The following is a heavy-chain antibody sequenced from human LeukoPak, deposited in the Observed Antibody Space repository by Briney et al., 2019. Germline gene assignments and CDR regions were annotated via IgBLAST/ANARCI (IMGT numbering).Heavy chain of an antibody. Sequence: ASVKVSCKASGYTFTGYYMHWVRQAPGQGLEWMGWINPNSGGTNYAQKFQGRVTMTRDTSISTAYLELSRPRSDDTAVYYCARDYCYDSARSHWGQGTLVTVSS. CDR1: GYTFTGYY. J-gene: IGHJ4*02. CDR2: INPNSGGT. D-gene: IGHD3-22*01. V-gene: IGHV1-2*02. CDR3: ARDYCYDSARSH.